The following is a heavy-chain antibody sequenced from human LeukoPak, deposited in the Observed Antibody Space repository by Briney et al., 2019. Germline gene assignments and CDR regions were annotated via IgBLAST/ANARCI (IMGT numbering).Heavy chain of an antibody. CDR1: GYSFSSHN. CDR2: IYPRGGST. V-gene: IGHV1-46*01. CDR3: ARDGSDWNFDY. Sequence: ASVKVPCKATGYSFSSHNMHWVRQAPGQGLEWMGIIYPRGGSTSYAQKFQGRVTMTGDMSTSTVYMELSSLISEDTAVYYCARDGSDWNFDYWGQGTLVTVSS. J-gene: IGHJ4*02. D-gene: IGHD3-10*01.